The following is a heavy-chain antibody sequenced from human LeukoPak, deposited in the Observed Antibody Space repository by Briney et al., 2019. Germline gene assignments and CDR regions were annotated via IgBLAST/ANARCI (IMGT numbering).Heavy chain of an antibody. CDR3: ARENYGSGWYYWFDP. D-gene: IGHD6-19*01. CDR1: GFTFSSYA. J-gene: IGHJ5*02. CDR2: IGSSGTTI. V-gene: IGHV3-48*03. Sequence: GGSLRLSCAASGFTFSSYAMHWVRQAPGKGLEWVSYIGSSGTTIYYADSVKGRFTISRDSAKNSLYLQMESLRAEDTAIYYCARENYGSGWYYWFDPWGQGTLVTVSS.